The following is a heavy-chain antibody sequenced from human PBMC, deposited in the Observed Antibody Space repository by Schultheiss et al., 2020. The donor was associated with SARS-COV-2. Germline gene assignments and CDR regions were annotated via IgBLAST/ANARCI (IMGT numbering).Heavy chain of an antibody. CDR2: IIPIFGTA. V-gene: IGHV1-69*06. CDR1: GYTFTGYY. CDR3: ASDSTSDDSFGV. J-gene: IGHJ3*01. Sequence: SVKVSCKASGYTFTGYYMHWVRQAPGQGLEWMGGIIPIFGTANYAQKFQGRVTITADKSTSTAYMELSSLRSEDTAVYYCASDSTSDDSFGVWGRGTMVTVSS.